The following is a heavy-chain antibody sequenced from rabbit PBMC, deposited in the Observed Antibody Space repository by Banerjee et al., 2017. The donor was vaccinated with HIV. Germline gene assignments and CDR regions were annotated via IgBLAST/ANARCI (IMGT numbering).Heavy chain of an antibody. J-gene: IGHJ4*01. Sequence: QEQLEESGGDLVKPEGSLTLTCKASGFSFSSYYYMYWVRQAPGKGLEWIGFIDTNTGKTFYASWAKGRFTISKTSSTTVTLQMTSLTVADTATYFCARDWAGSGGGRITFDLWGQGTLVTVS. CDR3: ARDWAGSGGGRITFDL. CDR2: IDTNTGKT. V-gene: IGHV1S45*01. CDR1: GFSFSSYYY. D-gene: IGHD4-2*01.